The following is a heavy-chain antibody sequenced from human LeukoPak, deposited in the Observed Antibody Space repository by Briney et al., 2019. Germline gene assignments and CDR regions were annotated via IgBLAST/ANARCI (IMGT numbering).Heavy chain of an antibody. CDR3: AREVDSGSPGPGY. D-gene: IGHD5-12*01. J-gene: IGHJ4*02. CDR1: GFTFSSYA. CDR2: ISSNGGST. Sequence: GGSLRLSCSASGFTFSSYAMHWVRQAPGKGLEYVSAISSNGGSTYYADSVKGRFTISRDNSKNTLYLQMNSLRAEDTAVYYCAREVDSGSPGPGYWGQGTLVTVSS. V-gene: IGHV3-64*04.